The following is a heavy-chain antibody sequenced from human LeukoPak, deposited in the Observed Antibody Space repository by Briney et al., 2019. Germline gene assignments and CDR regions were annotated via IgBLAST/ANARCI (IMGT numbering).Heavy chain of an antibody. CDR2: IYYSGST. D-gene: IGHD3-9*01. V-gene: IGHV4-59*08. CDR3: ARHLLYYDILTARGGFDY. Sequence: SETLSLTCTVSGGSISSYYWSWIRQPPGKGLEWIGYIYYSGSTNYNPSLKSRVTISVDTSKNQFSLKLSSVTAADTAVYYCARHLLYYDILTARGGFDYWGQGTLVTVSS. CDR1: GGSISSYY. J-gene: IGHJ4*02.